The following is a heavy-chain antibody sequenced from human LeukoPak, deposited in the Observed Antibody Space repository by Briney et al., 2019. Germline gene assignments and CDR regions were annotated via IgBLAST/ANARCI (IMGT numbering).Heavy chain of an antibody. D-gene: IGHD4-17*01. CDR1: GGSVSSGSYY. CDR2: IYYRGST. J-gene: IGHJ4*02. V-gene: IGHV4-61*01. CDR3: ARLGEGGSPFDY. Sequence: KTSETLSLTCTVSGGSVSSGSYYWSWIRQPPGKGLEWIGYIYYRGSTNYNPSLKSRVTISVDTSRNQFSLKLSSVTGADTAVYYCARLGEGGSPFDYWGQGALVTVSS.